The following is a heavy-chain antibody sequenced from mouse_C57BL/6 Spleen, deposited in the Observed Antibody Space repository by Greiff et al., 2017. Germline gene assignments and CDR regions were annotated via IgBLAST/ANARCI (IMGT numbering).Heavy chain of an antibody. CDR3: ARNGETRRGYFDY. CDR2: IWSGGST. CDR1: GFSLTSYG. Sequence: VQVVESGPGLVQPSQSLSITCTVSGFSLTSYGVHWVRQSPGKGLEWLGVIWSGGSTDYNAAFISRLSISKDNSKSQVFFKMNSLKADDTAIYYGARNGETRRGYFDYWGQGTTLTVSS. J-gene: IGHJ2*01. V-gene: IGHV2-2*01.